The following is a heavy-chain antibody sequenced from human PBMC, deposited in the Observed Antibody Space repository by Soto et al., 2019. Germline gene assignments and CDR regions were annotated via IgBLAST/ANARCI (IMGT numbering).Heavy chain of an antibody. V-gene: IGHV1-69*13. CDR1: GGTFSSYA. D-gene: IGHD3-10*01. J-gene: IGHJ6*02. Sequence: SVNVSCKASGGTFSSYAISWVRQAPGQGLEWMGGIIPIFGTANYAQKFQGRVTITADESTSTAYMELSSLRSEDTAVYYCAREVYYYGSGSSPYYYGMDVWGQGTTVTVSS. CDR3: AREVYYYGSGSSPYYYGMDV. CDR2: IIPIFGTA.